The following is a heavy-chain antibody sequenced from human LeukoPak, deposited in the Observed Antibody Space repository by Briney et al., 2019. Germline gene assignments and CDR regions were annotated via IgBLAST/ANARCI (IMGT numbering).Heavy chain of an antibody. CDR3: ARAPRIVGYTSRELGHWYFDL. CDR1: GDSISSGFYY. Sequence: PSETLSLTCTVSGDSISSGFYYWSWIRQPAGKGLEWIGRIFTSGSTNYNPSLKSRVTISIDTSKNQFSLKLSSVTAADTAVYYCARAPRIVGYTSRELGHWYFDLWGRGTLVTVSS. V-gene: IGHV4-61*02. J-gene: IGHJ2*01. CDR2: IFTSGST. D-gene: IGHD6-13*01.